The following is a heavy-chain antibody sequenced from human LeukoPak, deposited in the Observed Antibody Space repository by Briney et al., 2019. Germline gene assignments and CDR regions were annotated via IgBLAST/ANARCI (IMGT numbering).Heavy chain of an antibody. CDR2: INTNTGNP. Sequence: ASVKVSCKASGYTFTTYAINWVRQAPGQGLEWMGWINTNTGNPTYAQGFTGRLVFSLDTSVSTAYLQISSLKAEDTAVYYCARDTNYDFWSGLLWGQGTLVTVSS. D-gene: IGHD3-3*01. V-gene: IGHV7-4-1*02. CDR3: ARDTNYDFWSGLL. CDR1: GYTFTTYA. J-gene: IGHJ4*02.